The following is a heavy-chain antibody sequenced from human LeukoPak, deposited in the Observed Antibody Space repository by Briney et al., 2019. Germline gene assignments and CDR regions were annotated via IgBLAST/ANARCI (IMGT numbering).Heavy chain of an antibody. CDR2: IYPGDSDT. CDR3: ARSIAVAGRGNAFDI. V-gene: IGHV5-51*01. Sequence: GESLQISCKGSGYSFTSYWIGWVRQMPGKGLEWMGIIYPGDSDTRYSPSFQGQVTISADKSISTAYLQWSSLKASDTAMYYCARSIAVAGRGNAFDIWGQGTMVTVSS. D-gene: IGHD6-19*01. J-gene: IGHJ3*02. CDR1: GYSFTSYW.